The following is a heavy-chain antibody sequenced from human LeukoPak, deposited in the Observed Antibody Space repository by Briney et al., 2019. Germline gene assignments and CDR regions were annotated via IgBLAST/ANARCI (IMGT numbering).Heavy chain of an antibody. CDR3: ARQATCSDNCYYRHFDL. CDR2: TTSSAKTI. Sequence: GGSLRLSCAASGFTFSSCTMNWVRQAPGKGLEWVSYTTSSAKTIYYTDSVEGRFTISRDNAKNSLYLQMSSLRAEDTAVYYCARQATCSDNCYYRHFDLWGQGTMVTVSS. J-gene: IGHJ4*02. D-gene: IGHD2-21*01. V-gene: IGHV3-48*01. CDR1: GFTFSSCT.